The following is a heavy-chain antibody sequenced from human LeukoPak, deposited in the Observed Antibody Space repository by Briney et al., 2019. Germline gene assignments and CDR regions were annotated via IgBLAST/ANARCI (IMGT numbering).Heavy chain of an antibody. J-gene: IGHJ6*03. CDR3: ARGDCSSTSCRHYYCYMDV. V-gene: IGHV1-8*03. Sequence: ASVKVSCKASGYTFTSYDINWVRQATGQGLEWMGWMNPNSGNTGYAQKFQGRVTITRNTSISTAYMELSSLRSEDTAVYYCARGDCSSTSCRHYYCYMDVWGKGTTVTVSS. CDR2: MNPNSGNT. D-gene: IGHD2-2*01. CDR1: GYTFTSYD.